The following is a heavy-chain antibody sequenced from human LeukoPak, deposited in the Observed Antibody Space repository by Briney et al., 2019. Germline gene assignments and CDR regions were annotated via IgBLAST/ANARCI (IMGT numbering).Heavy chain of an antibody. Sequence: SETLSLTCSVSGGSISSLSYYWGWIRQPPGKGLEWIGYIYYSGSTYYNPSLKSRVTISVDTSKNQFSLKLSSVTAADTAVYYCARQIDGQPNWNYPLDYWGQGTLVTVSS. CDR3: ARQIDGQPNWNYPLDY. CDR1: GGSISSLSYY. J-gene: IGHJ4*02. D-gene: IGHD1-7*01. V-gene: IGHV4-30-4*01. CDR2: IYYSGST.